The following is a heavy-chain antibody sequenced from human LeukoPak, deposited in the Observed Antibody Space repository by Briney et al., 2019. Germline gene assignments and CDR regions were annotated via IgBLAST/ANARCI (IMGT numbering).Heavy chain of an antibody. CDR2: ISSSSSYI. J-gene: IGHJ4*02. D-gene: IGHD1-26*01. Sequence: GGSLRLSCAASGFTVSSNYMSWVRQAPGKGLEWVSSISSSSSYIYYADSVKGRFTISRDNAKNSLYLQMNSLRAEDTAVYYCARSRSGSAHFDYWGQGTLVTVSS. V-gene: IGHV3-21*01. CDR3: ARSRSGSAHFDY. CDR1: GFTVSSNY.